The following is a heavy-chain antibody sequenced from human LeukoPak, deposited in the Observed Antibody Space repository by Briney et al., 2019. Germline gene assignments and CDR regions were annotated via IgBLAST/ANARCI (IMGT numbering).Heavy chain of an antibody. CDR3: ARATYYYDSSGYYTLDY. CDR2: ISSSGSSGTTI. J-gene: IGHJ4*02. D-gene: IGHD3-22*01. V-gene: IGHV3-48*03. CDR1: GFTFSRYE. Sequence: GGSLRLSCAASGFTFSRYEMNWVRQAPGKGLEWVSYISSSGSSGTTIYYADSVQGRFTISRDDAKNSLFLQMNSLRAEDTAVYYCARATYYYDSSGYYTLDYWGQGTLVTVSS.